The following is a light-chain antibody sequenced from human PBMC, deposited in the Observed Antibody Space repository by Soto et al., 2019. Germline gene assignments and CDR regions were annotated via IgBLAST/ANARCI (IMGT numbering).Light chain of an antibody. Sequence: QSALTQPASVSGSPGQSITISCTGTSSDVGGYNYVSWYQQHPGKAPKLMIYDVSNRPSGVSNRFSGSKSGNTASLTISGLQAEDGADYYCSSYTSSSTLFGPGTKVTVL. CDR3: SSYTSSSTL. CDR2: DVS. J-gene: IGLJ1*01. CDR1: SSDVGGYNY. V-gene: IGLV2-14*01.